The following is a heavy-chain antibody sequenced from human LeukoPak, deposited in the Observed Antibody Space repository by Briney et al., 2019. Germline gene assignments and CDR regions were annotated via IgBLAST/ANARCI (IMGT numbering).Heavy chain of an antibody. J-gene: IGHJ3*02. D-gene: IGHD3-16*02. CDR1: CGSISRGGYS. Sequence: SETLSLTCTVSCGSISRGGYSWSWIRQHPGKGLEWIGYIYYSGSTYYNPSLKSRVTISVDTSKNQFSLKLSSVTAADTAVYYCARDAKTPALGAFDIWGQGTMVTVSS. CDR3: ARDAKTPALGAFDI. V-gene: IGHV4-31*03. CDR2: IYYSGST.